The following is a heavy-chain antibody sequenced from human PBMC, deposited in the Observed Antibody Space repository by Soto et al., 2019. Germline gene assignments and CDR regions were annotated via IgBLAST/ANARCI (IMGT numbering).Heavy chain of an antibody. Sequence: SETLSLTCAVSGGSISSGGYSWSWIRQPPGKGLEWIGYIYHSGSTYYNPSLKSRVTISVDRSKNQFSLKLSSVTAADTAVYYCARDSGSYRGFDYWGQGTLVTVSS. V-gene: IGHV4-30-2*01. D-gene: IGHD1-26*01. CDR2: IYHSGST. CDR3: ARDSGSYRGFDY. CDR1: GGSISSGGYS. J-gene: IGHJ4*02.